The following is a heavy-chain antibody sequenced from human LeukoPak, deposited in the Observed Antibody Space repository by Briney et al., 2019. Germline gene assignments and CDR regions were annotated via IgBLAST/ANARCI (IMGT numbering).Heavy chain of an antibody. J-gene: IGHJ4*02. CDR1: GGSFSGYY. V-gene: IGHV4-34*01. Sequence: SETLSLTCAVYGGSFSGYYWSWIRQPPGKGLEWIGEINHSGSTNYNPSLKSRVTISVDTSKNQFSLELSSVTAADTAVYYCARQGIAAATGDYWGQGTLVTVSS. CDR2: INHSGST. CDR3: ARQGIAAATGDY. D-gene: IGHD6-13*01.